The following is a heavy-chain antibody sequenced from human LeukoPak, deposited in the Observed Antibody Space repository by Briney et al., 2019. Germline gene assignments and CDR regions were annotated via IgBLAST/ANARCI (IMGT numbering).Heavy chain of an antibody. CDR1: GYTFTSYG. Sequence: ASVKVSCEASGYTFTSYGISWVRQAPGQGLEWMGWISAYNGNTNYAQKLQGRVTMTRNTSISTAYMELSSLRSEDTAVYYCARAPMVRGVISYDYWGQGTLVTVSS. J-gene: IGHJ4*02. CDR3: ARAPMVRGVISYDY. CDR2: ISAYNGNT. V-gene: IGHV1-18*01. D-gene: IGHD3-10*01.